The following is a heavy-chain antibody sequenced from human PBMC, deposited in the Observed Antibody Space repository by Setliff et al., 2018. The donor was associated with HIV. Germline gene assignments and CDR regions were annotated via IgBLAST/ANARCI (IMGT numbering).Heavy chain of an antibody. CDR3: ARNPPRFHYISTDSSPVNSWYFYL. CDR1: GYSLSSDYY. V-gene: IGHV4-38-2*02. J-gene: IGHJ2*01. Sequence: PSETLSRTCSVAGYSLSSDYYWDWVRQPPGKGPEFIGSTYHTGTPYYNPSLKSRVAISVDTSTNQFFLSLTSETAAGTSVYDCARNPPRFHYISTDSSPVNSWYFYLWGRGTLVTVAS. D-gene: IGHD2-8*02. CDR2: TYHTGTP.